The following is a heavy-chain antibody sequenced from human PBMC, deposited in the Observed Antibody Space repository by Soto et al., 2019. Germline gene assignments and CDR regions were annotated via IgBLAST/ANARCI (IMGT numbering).Heavy chain of an antibody. D-gene: IGHD6-6*01. J-gene: IGHJ5*02. CDR2: IYTSGST. CDR3: ARAGIAARPRENWFDP. CDR1: GGSISSYY. V-gene: IGHV4-4*07. Sequence: LSLTCTVSGGSISSYYWSWIRQPAGKGLEWIGRIYTSGSTNYNPSLKSRVTMSVDTSKNQFSLKLSSVTAADTAVYYCARAGIAARPRENWFDPWGQGTLVTV.